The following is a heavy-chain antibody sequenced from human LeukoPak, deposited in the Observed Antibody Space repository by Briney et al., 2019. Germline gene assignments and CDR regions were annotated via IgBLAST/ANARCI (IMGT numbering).Heavy chain of an antibody. J-gene: IGHJ3*02. V-gene: IGHV1-18*01. CDR1: GYTFTSYG. Sequence: ASVKVSCKASGYTFTSYGISWVRQAPGQGLEWMGWISAYNGNTNYAQNLQGRVTTTTDTSTSTGYMGLRSLRSDDTAVYYCARDSDNWNEFNAFDIWGQGTMVTVSS. D-gene: IGHD1-1*01. CDR2: ISAYNGNT. CDR3: ARDSDNWNEFNAFDI.